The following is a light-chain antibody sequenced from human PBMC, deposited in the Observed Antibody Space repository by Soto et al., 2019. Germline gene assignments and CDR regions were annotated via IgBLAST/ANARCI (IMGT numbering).Light chain of an antibody. CDR2: GNN. J-gene: IGLJ2*01. V-gene: IGLV1-40*01. CDR3: QSYDTGLRGMV. Sequence: QSVLTQPPSVSGAPGQRVTISCTGISSNIGADYNVHWYRQVPGTAPKLLIYGNNDRPSGVPDRFSGSKSGPSASLAITGLQTEDEADYYCQSYDTGLRGMVFGGGTKLTVL. CDR1: SSNIGADYN.